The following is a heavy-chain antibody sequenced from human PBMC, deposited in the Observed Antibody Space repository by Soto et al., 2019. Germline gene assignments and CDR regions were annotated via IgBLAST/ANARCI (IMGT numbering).Heavy chain of an antibody. CDR3: ARPNAYYLNFDS. CDR1: GGSISGSGYY. J-gene: IGHJ4*02. Sequence: SETLSLTCTVSGGSISGSGYYWAWIRQPPGKGLEWIGSIYYSGSTYYNPSLKSRVTISVDTSKNQFSLKLSSVTAADTAVYYCARPNAYYLNFDSWGQGTLVTVSS. V-gene: IGHV4-39*01. CDR2: IYYSGST. D-gene: IGHD3-16*01.